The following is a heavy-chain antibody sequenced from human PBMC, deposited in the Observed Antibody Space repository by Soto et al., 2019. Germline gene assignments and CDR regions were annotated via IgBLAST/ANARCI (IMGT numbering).Heavy chain of an antibody. CDR3: AREYYDYVWGSYRHPTAGPSPFYY. J-gene: IGHJ4*02. Sequence: ASVKVSCKASGYTFTSYFVSWVRQAPGQGLEWMGWISAYNGNTNYAQKLQGRVTMTTDTSTSTAYMELRSLRSDDTAVYYCAREYYDYVWGSYRHPTAGPSPFYYWGQGTLVTVSS. V-gene: IGHV1-18*01. D-gene: IGHD3-16*02. CDR2: ISAYNGNT. CDR1: GYTFTSYF.